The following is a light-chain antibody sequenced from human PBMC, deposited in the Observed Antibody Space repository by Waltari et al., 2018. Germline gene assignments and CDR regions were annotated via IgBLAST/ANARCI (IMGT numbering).Light chain of an antibody. CDR1: NKNVGNQG. J-gene: IGLJ2*01. V-gene: IGLV10-54*04. CDR2: RNN. Sequence: QAGLTQPPSVSKDLRQTATLTCTGTNKNVGNQGAAWLQQHQGHPPKLLSYRNNNRPSGISERFSASRSGNTASLTITGLQPEDEADYYCSAWDSSLGAWVFGGGTRLTVL. CDR3: SAWDSSLGAWV.